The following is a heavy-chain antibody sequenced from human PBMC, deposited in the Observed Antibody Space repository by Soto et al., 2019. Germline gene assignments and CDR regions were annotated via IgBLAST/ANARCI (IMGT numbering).Heavy chain of an antibody. V-gene: IGHV3-23*01. J-gene: IGHJ4*02. Sequence: GGSLRLSCSASGFSFSTYTMSWVRRAPGKGLEWVSAISGSGGSPSYADSVQGRFTISRDNPKKTLYLQMNSLRAEDTAVYYCAKARCTTSNCYVPDYWGQGTLVTVSS. CDR2: ISGSGGSP. D-gene: IGHD2-8*01. CDR1: GFSFSTYT. CDR3: AKARCTTSNCYVPDY.